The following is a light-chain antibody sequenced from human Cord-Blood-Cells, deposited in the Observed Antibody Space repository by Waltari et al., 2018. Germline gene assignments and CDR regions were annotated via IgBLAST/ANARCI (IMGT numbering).Light chain of an antibody. CDR3: QQYNNWSYT. CDR2: GAS. V-gene: IGKV3-15*01. J-gene: IGKJ2*01. CDR1: QSVRSN. Sequence: EIVMTQSPATLSVSPGERATLSCRASQSVRSNSAWYQQKPCQAPRRLIYGASTRATGIPARFSDSGSGTEFTLTISSLQSEDFAVYYCQQYNNWSYTFGQGTKLEIK.